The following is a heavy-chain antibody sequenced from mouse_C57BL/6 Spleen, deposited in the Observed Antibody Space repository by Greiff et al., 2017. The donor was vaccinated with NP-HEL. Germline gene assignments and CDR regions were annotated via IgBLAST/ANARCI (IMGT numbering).Heavy chain of an antibody. CDR3: ASDYGSSYGGYAMDY. CDR1: GYTFTSYW. Sequence: QVQLQQPGAELVKPGASVKLSCKASGYTFTSYWMHWVKQRPGQGLEWIGMIHPNSGSTNYNEKFKSKATLTVDKSSSTAYMQLSSLTSEDSAVYYCASDYGSSYGGYAMDYWGQGTSVTVS. J-gene: IGHJ4*01. CDR2: IHPNSGST. V-gene: IGHV1-64*01. D-gene: IGHD1-1*01.